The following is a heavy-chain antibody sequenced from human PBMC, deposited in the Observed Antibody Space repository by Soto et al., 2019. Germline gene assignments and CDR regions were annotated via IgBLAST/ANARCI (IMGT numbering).Heavy chain of an antibody. CDR3: ARDDIPGRAVAIYGMDV. CDR1: GFTFSNYG. Sequence: QVQLVESGGGVVQPGRSLRLSCAASGFTFSNYGMHWVRQAPGKGLEWVAVIWYDGSNKYYADSVKGRFTISRDNSKNTLYLKMNSLEAEDTAVYYCARDDIPGRAVAIYGMDVWGQGTTVTVSS. D-gene: IGHD6-19*01. CDR2: IWYDGSNK. V-gene: IGHV3-33*01. J-gene: IGHJ6*02.